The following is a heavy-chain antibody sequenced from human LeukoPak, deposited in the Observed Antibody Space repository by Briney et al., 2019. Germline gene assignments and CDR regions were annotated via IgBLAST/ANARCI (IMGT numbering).Heavy chain of an antibody. CDR1: GFTLSSYS. CDR2: ISKSSSYI. CDR3: AREGEYSSSWFSAGTWYSDY. Sequence: GGCLSPSCAASGFTLSSYSMDWVRPAPGKGRGWVSSISKSSSYIYYADSLKGRFTISRAHAKNSLCLSMTIMRPGVTSVYYCAREGEYSSSWFSAGTWYSDYWGQGALVTVSS. V-gene: IGHV3-21*01. J-gene: IGHJ4*02. D-gene: IGHD6-6*01.